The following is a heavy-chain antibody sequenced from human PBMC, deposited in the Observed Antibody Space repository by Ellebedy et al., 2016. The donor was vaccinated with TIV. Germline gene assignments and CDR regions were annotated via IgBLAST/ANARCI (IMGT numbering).Heavy chain of an antibody. CDR1: GFSFSSYA. CDR2: IVGSGGSR. Sequence: GESLKISCAASGFSFSSYAMSWVRQAPGKGLEWVSGIVGSGGSRYADSVKGRFTISRDNSKSTLDLQMSSLRAEDTAVYYCAKDRTSGDGYWVFDNWGQGTLVSVSS. J-gene: IGHJ4*02. V-gene: IGHV3-23*01. D-gene: IGHD5-18*01. CDR3: AKDRTSGDGYWVFDN.